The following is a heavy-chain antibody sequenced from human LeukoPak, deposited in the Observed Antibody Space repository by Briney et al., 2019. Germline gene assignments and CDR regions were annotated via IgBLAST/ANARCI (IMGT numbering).Heavy chain of an antibody. CDR3: ARGGSRSWYFDN. CDR2: IKHDGSEK. CDR1: GFTFSIYW. V-gene: IGHV3-7*01. D-gene: IGHD6-13*01. Sequence: GGSLRLSCAASGFTFSIYWMSWVRQAPGKGLEWVASIKHDGSEKYYVDSVKGRFTISRDNAKNSLYLQMNSLRAEDTAVYYCARGGSRSWYFDNWGQGTLVTVSS. J-gene: IGHJ4*02.